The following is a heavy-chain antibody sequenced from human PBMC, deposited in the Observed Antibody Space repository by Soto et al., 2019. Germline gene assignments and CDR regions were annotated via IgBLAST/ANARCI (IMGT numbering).Heavy chain of an antibody. Sequence: GGSLRLSCAASGFTFSSYSMNWVRQAPGKGLEWVSSISSSSSYIYYADSVKGRFTISRDNAKNSLYLQMNSLRAEDTAVYYCARPSNRGSGWYRGDFDYWGQGTLVTVSS. CDR1: GFTFSSYS. CDR3: ARPSNRGSGWYRGDFDY. D-gene: IGHD6-19*01. CDR2: ISSSSSYI. J-gene: IGHJ4*02. V-gene: IGHV3-21*01.